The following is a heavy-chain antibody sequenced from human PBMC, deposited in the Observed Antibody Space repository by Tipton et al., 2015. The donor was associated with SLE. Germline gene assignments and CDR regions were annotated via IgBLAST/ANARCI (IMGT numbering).Heavy chain of an antibody. J-gene: IGHJ4*02. V-gene: IGHV4-61*02. CDR1: GDSVSNYNYY. CDR2: IYSSGTT. D-gene: IGHD6-13*01. Sequence: TLSLTCTVSGDSVSNYNYYWSWIRQSAGKELEWLGRIYSSGTTNYNPSLKSRLTISLDTSKNQFSLILNSVTAADTAVYYCARGERSSMPDSWGQGSLVTVSS. CDR3: ARGERSSMPDS.